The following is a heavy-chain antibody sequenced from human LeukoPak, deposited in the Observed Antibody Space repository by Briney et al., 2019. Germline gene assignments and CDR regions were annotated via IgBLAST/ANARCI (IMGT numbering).Heavy chain of an antibody. V-gene: IGHV4-34*01. J-gene: IGHJ3*02. CDR2: INHSGST. CDR3: ARLGRI. Sequence: SETLSLTCTVSGGSISSYYWSWIRQPPGKGLEWIGEINHSGSTNYNPSLKSRVTISVDTSKNQFSLKLSSVTAADTAVYYCARLGRIWGQGTMVTVSS. CDR1: GGSISSYY.